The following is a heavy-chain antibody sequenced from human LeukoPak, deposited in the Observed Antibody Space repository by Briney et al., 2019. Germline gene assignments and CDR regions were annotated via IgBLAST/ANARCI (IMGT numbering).Heavy chain of an antibody. CDR3: AKGGVPAAIDYYYMDV. J-gene: IGHJ6*03. D-gene: IGHD2-2*02. CDR2: LNQDGSEK. Sequence: GGSLRLSCAASGFSFSSFWMSWVRQTPGKGLEWLANLNQDGSEKYYGNSVKGRFTISRDNTKRSLYLQMNSLRAEDTAVYFCAKGGVPAAIDYYYMDVWGKGTTVTVSS. V-gene: IGHV3-7*01. CDR1: GFSFSSFW.